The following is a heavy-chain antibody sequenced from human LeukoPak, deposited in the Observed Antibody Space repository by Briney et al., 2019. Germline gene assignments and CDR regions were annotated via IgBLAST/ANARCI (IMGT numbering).Heavy chain of an antibody. CDR1: GFTFDDYG. CDR3: ARDLSYGSGSYYTLTTPLYYFDY. V-gene: IGHV3-20*04. Sequence: GGSLRLSCAASGFTFDDYGMSWVRQAPGKGLEWVYRINWNGVTSDFADSVKGRFTISRDNAKNSLYLQMNSLRAEDTAVYYCARDLSYGSGSYYTLTTPLYYFDYWGQGTLVTVSS. D-gene: IGHD3-10*01. J-gene: IGHJ4*02. CDR2: INWNGVTS.